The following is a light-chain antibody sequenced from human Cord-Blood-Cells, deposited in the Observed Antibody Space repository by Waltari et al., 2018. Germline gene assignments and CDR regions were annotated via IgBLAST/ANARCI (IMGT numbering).Light chain of an antibody. J-gene: IGKJ2*01. CDR2: AAS. V-gene: IGKV1-39*01. CDR1: QSISSY. CDR3: QQSYSTPYT. Sequence: INMTQSPSSLSASVGDRVTITCRASQSISSYLNWYQQKPGKAPKLLIYAASSLQSGVPSRFSGSGSGTDFTLTISSLQPEDFATYYCQQSYSTPYTFGQGTKLEIK.